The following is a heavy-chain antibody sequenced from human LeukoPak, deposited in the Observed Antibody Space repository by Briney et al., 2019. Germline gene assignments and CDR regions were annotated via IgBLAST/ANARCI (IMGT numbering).Heavy chain of an antibody. CDR1: GFTFDDYA. D-gene: IGHD4-23*01. CDR3: AKSSYSLRSVGGFDY. J-gene: IGHJ4*02. Sequence: PGGSLRLSCAASGFTFDDYAMHWVRQAPGKGLEWVSGISWNSGSIGYADSVKGRFTISRDNAKNSLYLQMNSLRAEDTALHYCAKSSYSLRSVGGFDYWGQGTLVTVSS. CDR2: ISWNSGSI. V-gene: IGHV3-9*01.